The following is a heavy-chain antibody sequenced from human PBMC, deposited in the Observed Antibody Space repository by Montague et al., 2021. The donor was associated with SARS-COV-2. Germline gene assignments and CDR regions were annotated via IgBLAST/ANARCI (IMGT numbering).Heavy chain of an antibody. D-gene: IGHD2-2*01. CDR1: GDSIESHY. Sequence: SETLSLTCTVFGDSIESHYWAWIRQPPGKGLECLGYMTGGGTTNYNPSLKSRVTISVDTSKNQFSLKLSSVTAADTAVYYCAKQALTRYCTSTTCFGAAFDSWGQETMVTVS. V-gene: IGHV4-59*08. CDR3: AKQALTRYCTSTTCFGAAFDS. J-gene: IGHJ3*02. CDR2: MTGGGTT.